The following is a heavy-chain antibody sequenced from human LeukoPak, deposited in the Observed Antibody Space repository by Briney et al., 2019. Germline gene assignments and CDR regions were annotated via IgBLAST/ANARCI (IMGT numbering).Heavy chain of an antibody. J-gene: IGHJ4*02. CDR1: GGSISYF. CDR3: ARGFGVNY. CDR2: IYYSGST. Sequence: PSETLSLTCTVSGGSISYFWTWIRQPAGKGLEWIGYIYYSGSTNYNPSLKSRVTISVDTSKNQFSLKLSSVTAADTAVYYCARGFGVNYWGQGTLVTVSS. D-gene: IGHD2-8*01. V-gene: IGHV4-59*01.